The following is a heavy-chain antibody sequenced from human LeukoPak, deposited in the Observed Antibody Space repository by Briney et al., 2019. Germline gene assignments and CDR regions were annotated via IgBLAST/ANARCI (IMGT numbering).Heavy chain of an antibody. CDR2: VRVSGET. CDR1: GFTFSSYA. V-gene: IGHV3-23*01. Sequence: GRSLRLSCAASGFTFSSYAMNWVRQAPGKGLEWVSAVRVSGETYYADSVKGRFTISRDNSDNTVYLQMSGLRAEDTAVYHCAKGTGDAGYYFDNWGQGTLVTVSS. J-gene: IGHJ4*02. D-gene: IGHD1-1*01. CDR3: AKGTGDAGYYFDN.